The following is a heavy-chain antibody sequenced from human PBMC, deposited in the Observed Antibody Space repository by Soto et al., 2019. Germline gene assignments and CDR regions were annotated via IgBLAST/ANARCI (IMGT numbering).Heavy chain of an antibody. D-gene: IGHD2-21*02. Sequence: SVKVSCKASGGTFSSYAISWVRQAPGQGLEWMGGIIPIFGTANYAQKFQGRVTITADESTSTAYMELSSLRSEDTAVYYCARTETYCGGDCSPGPSAHLPYYWGQGTLVTVSS. CDR2: IIPIFGTA. CDR1: GGTFSSYA. V-gene: IGHV1-69*13. CDR3: ARTETYCGGDCSPGPSAHLPYY. J-gene: IGHJ4*02.